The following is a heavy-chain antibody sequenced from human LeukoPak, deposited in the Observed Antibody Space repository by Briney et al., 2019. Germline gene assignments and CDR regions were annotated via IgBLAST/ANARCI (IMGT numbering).Heavy chain of an antibody. V-gene: IGHV4-59*01. D-gene: IGHD6-13*01. Sequence: PSETLSLTCTVSGGSISSYYWSWIRQPPGKGLEWIGYIYYSGSTNYNPSLKSRVTISVDTSKNQFSLKLSSVTAADTAVYYCARGRGSSWYSDYWGQGTLVTVSS. J-gene: IGHJ4*02. CDR3: ARGRGSSWYSDY. CDR1: GGSISSYY. CDR2: IYYSGST.